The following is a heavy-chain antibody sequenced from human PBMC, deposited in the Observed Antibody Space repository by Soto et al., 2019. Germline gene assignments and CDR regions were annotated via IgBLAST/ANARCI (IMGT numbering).Heavy chain of an antibody. CDR3: AIQVYYILNGYRWAY. D-gene: IGHD3-9*01. Sequence: GESLKISCKGSGYSFTSYWIGWMRQMPGKGLEWMGIIYPGDSDTRYSPSFQGQVTISADKSISTAYLQWSSLKASDTAMYYCAIQVYYILNGYRWAYWGKGTLVTVSS. J-gene: IGHJ4*02. V-gene: IGHV5-51*01. CDR2: IYPGDSDT. CDR1: GYSFTSYW.